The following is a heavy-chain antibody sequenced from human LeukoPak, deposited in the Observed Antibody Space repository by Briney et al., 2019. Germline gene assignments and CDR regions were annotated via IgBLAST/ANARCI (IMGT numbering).Heavy chain of an antibody. CDR3: ARGSYGPDY. V-gene: IGHV4-61*01. CDR2: IYYSGTT. CDR1: GGSVSSGSYY. D-gene: IGHD5-18*01. Sequence: SETLSLTCTVSGGSVSSGSYYWSWIRQPPGKGLEWIGYIYYSGTTNYNPSLKSRVTISVDTSKNQFSLRLSSVTAADTAVYYCARGSYGPDYWGQGTLVTVSS. J-gene: IGHJ4*02.